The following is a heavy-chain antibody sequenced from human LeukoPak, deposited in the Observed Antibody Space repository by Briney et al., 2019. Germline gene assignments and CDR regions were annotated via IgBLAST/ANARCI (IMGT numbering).Heavy chain of an antibody. CDR3: TRDGGEDSSSPPYYYYYMDV. Sequence: PGGSLRLSCTASGFTFGDYAMSWFRQAPGKGLEWVGFIRSKAYGGTTEYAASVKGRFTISRDDSKSIAYLQMNSLKTEDTAVYYCTRDGGEDSSSPPYYYYYMDVWGKGTTVTVSS. D-gene: IGHD6-6*01. CDR1: GFTFGDYA. J-gene: IGHJ6*03. CDR2: IRSKAYGGTT. V-gene: IGHV3-49*03.